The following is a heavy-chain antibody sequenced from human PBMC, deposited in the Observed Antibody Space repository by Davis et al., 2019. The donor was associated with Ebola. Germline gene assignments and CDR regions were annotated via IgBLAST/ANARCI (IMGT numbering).Heavy chain of an antibody. J-gene: IGHJ4*02. CDR2: MNPNSGNT. D-gene: IGHD2-15*01. CDR3: AHLGPQRYCSGGGCHGYLDY. Sequence: AASVKVSCKASGYTFTSYDINWVRQATGQGLEWMGWMNPNSGNTGYAQKFQGRVTITADESTSTAYMEVSGLRSEDTAVYYCAHLGPQRYCSGGGCHGYLDYWGQGTLVTVSS. V-gene: IGHV1-8*01. CDR1: GYTFTSYD.